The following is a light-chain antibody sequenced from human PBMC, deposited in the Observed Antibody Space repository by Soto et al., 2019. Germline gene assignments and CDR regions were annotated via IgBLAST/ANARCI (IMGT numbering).Light chain of an antibody. Sequence: QSALTQPASVSGSPGQSITISCTGTSSDVGAYNYVSWYQQHPGKAPKFMIYDVSNRPSGVSSRFSGSKSGNTASLTISGLQAEDEADYYCSSYTNSDSGVFGGGTKVTVL. J-gene: IGLJ3*02. V-gene: IGLV2-14*01. CDR1: SSDVGAYNY. CDR2: DVS. CDR3: SSYTNSDSGV.